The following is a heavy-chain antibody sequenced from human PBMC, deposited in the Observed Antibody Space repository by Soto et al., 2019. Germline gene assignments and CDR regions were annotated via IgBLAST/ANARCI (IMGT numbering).Heavy chain of an antibody. Sequence: QVQLVESGGGVVQPGRSLRLSCAASGFTFSSYGMHWVRQAPGKWLERVAVIWYDGSNKYYADSVKGRFTISRGNSKNTLYLQMNSLRAEDTAVDYCARDAVTTFHWFDPWGQGTLVTVSS. CDR1: GFTFSSYG. D-gene: IGHD4-17*01. CDR3: ARDAVTTFHWFDP. V-gene: IGHV3-33*01. J-gene: IGHJ5*02. CDR2: IWYDGSNK.